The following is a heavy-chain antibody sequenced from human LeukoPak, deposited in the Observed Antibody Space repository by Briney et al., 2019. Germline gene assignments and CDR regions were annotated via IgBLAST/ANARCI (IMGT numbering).Heavy chain of an antibody. J-gene: IGHJ5*02. Sequence: PSETLSLTCTVSGGPISSSGYYWGWIRQPPGKGLEWIASIYYSGSTYYNPSLKSRGAISVDTSKNQLSLKLSSLTAADTAVYYCARHEYSGSYYGLSWFDPWGQGTLVTVSS. D-gene: IGHD1-26*01. CDR2: IYYSGST. V-gene: IGHV4-39*01. CDR3: ARHEYSGSYYGLSWFDP. CDR1: GGPISSSGYY.